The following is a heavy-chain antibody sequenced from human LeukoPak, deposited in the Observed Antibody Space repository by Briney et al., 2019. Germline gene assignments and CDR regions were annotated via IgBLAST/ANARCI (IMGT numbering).Heavy chain of an antibody. Sequence: GGSLRLSCAASGFTYSSYSMNWVRQAPGKGLEWVSSISSSSSYIYYADSVKGRFTISRDNAKNSLYLQMNSLRAEDTAVYYCAREGITMVRGVIGYYYYMDVWGKGTTVTISS. J-gene: IGHJ6*03. CDR1: GFTYSSYS. CDR2: ISSSSSYI. D-gene: IGHD3-10*01. CDR3: AREGITMVRGVIGYYYYMDV. V-gene: IGHV3-21*01.